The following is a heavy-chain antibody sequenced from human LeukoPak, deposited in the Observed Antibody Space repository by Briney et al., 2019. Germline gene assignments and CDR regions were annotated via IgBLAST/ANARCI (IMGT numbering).Heavy chain of an antibody. Sequence: ASVKVSCKASGYTFTGYYMHWVRQAPGQGLEWMGRINPNSGGTNYAQKFQGRVTMTRDTSISTAYMELSRLRSDDTAVYYCASGLYDFWSGMSPIFQHWGQGTLVTVSS. V-gene: IGHV1-2*06. J-gene: IGHJ1*01. CDR2: INPNSGGT. CDR3: ASGLYDFWSGMSPIFQH. CDR1: GYTFTGYY. D-gene: IGHD3-3*01.